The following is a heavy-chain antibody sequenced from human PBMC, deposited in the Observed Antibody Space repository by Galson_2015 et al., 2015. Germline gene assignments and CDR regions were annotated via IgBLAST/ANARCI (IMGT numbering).Heavy chain of an antibody. CDR3: ASSCRANSQY. D-gene: IGHD2/OR15-2a*01. V-gene: IGHV3-73*01. CDR1: EFTFSDSV. J-gene: IGHJ4*02. Sequence: LRLSCAASEFTFSDSVIHWVRQASGTGLEWLGRVSTKTKNYATVYAASVKGRFTVSRDDSENMAYLQMNSLKTEDTAVYYCASSCRANSQYWGQGSLVTVSS. CDR2: VSTKTKNYAT.